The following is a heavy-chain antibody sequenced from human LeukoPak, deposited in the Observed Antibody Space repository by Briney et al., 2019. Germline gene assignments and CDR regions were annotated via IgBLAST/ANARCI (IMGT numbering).Heavy chain of an antibody. D-gene: IGHD3-3*02. V-gene: IGHV3-30*04. CDR3: ARHIQIAFRVFRLGWIDP. CDR1: GFTFSSYA. J-gene: IGHJ5*02. Sequence: GGSLRLSCAASGFTFSSYAMHWVRQAPGKGLEWVAVISYDGSNKYYADSVKGRFTISRDNSKNTLYLQMNSLIAEDTAVYYCARHIQIAFRVFRLGWIDPWGQGTLVTASS. CDR2: ISYDGSNK.